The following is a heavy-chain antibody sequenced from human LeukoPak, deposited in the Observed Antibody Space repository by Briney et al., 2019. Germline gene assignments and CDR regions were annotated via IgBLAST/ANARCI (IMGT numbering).Heavy chain of an antibody. CDR3: ARDPTASGWFDY. Sequence: PGGSLRLSRAASGFTFSSYGMHWVPRAPGKGLEWVAFIRYDGSNKYYADSVKGRFTISRDNSKNTLYLQMNSLRAEDTAVYYCARDPTASGWFDYWGQGTLVTVSS. D-gene: IGHD6-19*01. J-gene: IGHJ4*02. CDR2: IRYDGSNK. V-gene: IGHV3-30*02. CDR1: GFTFSSYG.